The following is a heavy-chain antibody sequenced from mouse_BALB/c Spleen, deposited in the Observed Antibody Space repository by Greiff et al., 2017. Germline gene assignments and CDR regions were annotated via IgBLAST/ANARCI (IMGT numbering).Heavy chain of an antibody. D-gene: IGHD1-1*01. CDR2: ISYSGST. CDR1: DYSITSDYA. Sequence: EVKLQESGPGLVKPSQSLSLTCTVTDYSITSDYAWNWIRQFPGNKLEWMGYISYSGSTSYNPSLKSRISITRDTSKNQFFLQLNSVTTEDTATYYCARWDGSSPYYYAMDYWGQGTSVTVSS. V-gene: IGHV3-2*02. J-gene: IGHJ4*01. CDR3: ARWDGSSPYYYAMDY.